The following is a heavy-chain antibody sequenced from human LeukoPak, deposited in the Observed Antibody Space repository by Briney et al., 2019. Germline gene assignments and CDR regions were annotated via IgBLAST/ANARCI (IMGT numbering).Heavy chain of an antibody. CDR1: GFTFSSYS. V-gene: IGHV3-21*01. D-gene: IGHD3-22*01. CDR2: ISTISSYI. CDR3: AREQLKYYYDSSGYSDY. J-gene: IGHJ4*02. Sequence: GGSLRLSCAASGFTFSSYSMNWVHQAPGKGLEWVSSISTISSYIYYADSVKGRFTISRDNAKNSLYLQMKSLRAEDTAVYYCAREQLKYYYDSSGYSDYWGQGTLVTVSS.